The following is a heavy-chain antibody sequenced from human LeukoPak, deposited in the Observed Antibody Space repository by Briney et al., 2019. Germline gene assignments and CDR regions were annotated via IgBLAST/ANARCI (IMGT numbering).Heavy chain of an antibody. CDR2: IKSKTDGGTT. CDR3: ATEGKFMEWLFFDY. J-gene: IGHJ4*02. Sequence: GGSLRLSCAASGFTFSSYAMSWVRQAPGKGLEWVGRIKSKTDGGTTDSATSVKGRFSISRDDSKNTVYLQMNSLKIEDTAVYFCATEGKFMEWLFFDYWGQGTLVTVSS. V-gene: IGHV3-15*01. CDR1: GFTFSSYA. D-gene: IGHD3-3*01.